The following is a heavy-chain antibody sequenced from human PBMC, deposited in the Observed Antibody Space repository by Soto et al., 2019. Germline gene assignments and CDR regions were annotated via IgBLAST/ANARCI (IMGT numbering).Heavy chain of an antibody. CDR1: ESTFRSYS. V-gene: IGHV3-21*01. J-gene: IGHJ6*02. D-gene: IGHD4-17*01. CDR3: ARDSGLYGDYYYGMDV. Sequence: GGSLRLSCAASESTFRSYSIHWVRQAPGKGLECVSSISSGRGNTYYADSVKGRFTISRDNAKNSLYLQMNSLRAEDTAVYYCARDSGLYGDYYYGMDVWGQGTTVTVSS. CDR2: ISSGRGNT.